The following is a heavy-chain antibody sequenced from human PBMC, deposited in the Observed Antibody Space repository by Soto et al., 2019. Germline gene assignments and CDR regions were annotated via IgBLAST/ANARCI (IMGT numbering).Heavy chain of an antibody. CDR2: IYYSGSI. D-gene: IGHD6-19*01. J-gene: IGHJ5*02. Sequence: PSETLSLTCSVSGVSISSSSYYWGWIRQPPGKGLEWIGSIYYSGSIYYNPSLKSRVTISVDTSKNQFSLKLSSVTAAETAVYYCARQSSGWYNWFDPWGQGTLVTVSS. V-gene: IGHV4-39*01. CDR3: ARQSSGWYNWFDP. CDR1: GVSISSSSYY.